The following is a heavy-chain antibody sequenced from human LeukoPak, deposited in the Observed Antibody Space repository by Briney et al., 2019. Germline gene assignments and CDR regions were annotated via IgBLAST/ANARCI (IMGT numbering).Heavy chain of an antibody. D-gene: IGHD3-3*01. J-gene: IGHJ6*02. CDR1: GGSISSYY. CDR3: ARAPIFGVVIKSSGGMDV. V-gene: IGHV4-59*01. Sequence: PSETPSLTCTVSGGSISSYYWSWIRQPPGKGLEWIGYIYYSGSTNYNPSLKSRVTISVDTSKNQFSLKLSSVTAADTAVYYCARAPIFGVVIKSSGGMDVWGQGTTVTVSS. CDR2: IYYSGST.